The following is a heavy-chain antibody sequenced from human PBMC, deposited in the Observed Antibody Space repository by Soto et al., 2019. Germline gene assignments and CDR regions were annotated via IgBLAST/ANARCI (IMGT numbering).Heavy chain of an antibody. D-gene: IGHD3-22*01. CDR2: ISGSGGST. CDR1: GFTFSSYA. Sequence: EVQLLESGGVLVQPGGSLRLSCAASGFTFSSYAMSWVRQAPGKGLEWVSAISGSGGSTYYADSVKGRFTISRDNSKNTLYLQMNSLRAEDTALYYCAKVNTYYDSSGYSLGWYFDLWGRGTLVTVSS. V-gene: IGHV3-23*01. CDR3: AKVNTYYDSSGYSLGWYFDL. J-gene: IGHJ2*01.